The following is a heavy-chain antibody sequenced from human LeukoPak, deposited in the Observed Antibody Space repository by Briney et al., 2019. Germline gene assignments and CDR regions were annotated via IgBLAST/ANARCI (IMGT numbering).Heavy chain of an antibody. Sequence: PSETLSLTCTVSGGSISGYYWSWIRQPPGKGLEWIGYIQYSGSTNYNPSLKSRVTISVDTSKNQFSLKLTSVTAADTAVYYCARSIYTTSSHPYFFDYWGQGTLVTVSS. V-gene: IGHV4-59*01. CDR3: ARSIYTTSSHPYFFDY. J-gene: IGHJ4*02. CDR2: IQYSGST. CDR1: GGSISGYY. D-gene: IGHD6-6*01.